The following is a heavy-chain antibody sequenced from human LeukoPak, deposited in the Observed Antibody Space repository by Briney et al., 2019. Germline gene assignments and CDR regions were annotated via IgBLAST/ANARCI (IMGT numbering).Heavy chain of an antibody. J-gene: IGHJ4*02. Sequence: LRLSCVGSGFTFRSHAMSWVRQAPEKGLEFVSGIYENGGTTYYADSVKGRFSISRDNSKNTLYLQMDSLRGEDTAVYYCAKDFRIGYSAHFDYWGRGALVTVSS. V-gene: IGHV3-23*01. CDR1: GFTFRSHA. CDR2: IYENGGTT. D-gene: IGHD2-21*01. CDR3: AKDFRIGYSAHFDY.